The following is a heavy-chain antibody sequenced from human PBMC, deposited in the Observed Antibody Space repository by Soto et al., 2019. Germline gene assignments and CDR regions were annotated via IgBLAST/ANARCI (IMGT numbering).Heavy chain of an antibody. CDR2: ISGSGGGT. CDR3: ARDFTPHLHCSSTSCYHYFDY. CDR1: GFTFSSYA. V-gene: IGHV3-23*01. J-gene: IGHJ4*02. Sequence: GGSLRLSCAASGFTFSSYATSWVRQAPGKGLEWVSAISGSGGGTYYADSVKGLFTISRDNSKNTLYLQMNSLRAEDTAVYYCARDFTPHLHCSSTSCYHYFDYWGQGT. D-gene: IGHD2-2*01.